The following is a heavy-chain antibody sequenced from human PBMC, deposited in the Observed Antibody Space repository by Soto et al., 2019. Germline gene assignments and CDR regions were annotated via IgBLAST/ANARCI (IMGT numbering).Heavy chain of an antibody. Sequence: EVQLLESGGGLVQPGGSLRLSCAASGFTFSSYAMWWVRQAPGKGLECVSAISGGGETTYYADSVKGRFTISRYISKNTLYLQMISLRAEDTAVYYCVFTSGSGSYYFDYWGQGTLVTVSS. CDR2: ISGGGETT. J-gene: IGHJ4*02. CDR1: GFTFSSYA. CDR3: VFTSGSGSYYFDY. D-gene: IGHD3-10*01. V-gene: IGHV3-23*01.